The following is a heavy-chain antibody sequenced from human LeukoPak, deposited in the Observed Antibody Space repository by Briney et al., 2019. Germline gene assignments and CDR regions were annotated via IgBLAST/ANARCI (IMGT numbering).Heavy chain of an antibody. CDR3: AKGDTYYYDSSGSSFDY. J-gene: IGHJ4*02. CDR1: GFTVSSNY. D-gene: IGHD3-22*01. V-gene: IGHV3-66*01. Sequence: GGSLRLSCAASGFTVSSNYMSWVRQAPGKGLEWVSVIYSGGSTYYADSVKGRFTISRDNSKNTLYLQMNSLRAEDTAVYYCAKGDTYYYDSSGSSFDYWGQGTLVTVSS. CDR2: IYSGGST.